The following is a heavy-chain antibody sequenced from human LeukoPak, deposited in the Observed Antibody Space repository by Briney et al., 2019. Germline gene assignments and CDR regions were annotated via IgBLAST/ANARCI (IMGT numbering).Heavy chain of an antibody. V-gene: IGHV4-30-4*08. Sequence: SETLSLTCTVSGGSISSGDYYRSWIRQPPGKGLEWIGYIYYSGSTYYNPSLKSRVTISVDTSKNQFSLKLSSVTAADTAVYYCARVKAAAATRWFNPWGQGTLVTVSS. CDR3: ARVKAAAATRWFNP. CDR1: GGSISSGDYY. CDR2: IYYSGST. J-gene: IGHJ5*02. D-gene: IGHD6-13*01.